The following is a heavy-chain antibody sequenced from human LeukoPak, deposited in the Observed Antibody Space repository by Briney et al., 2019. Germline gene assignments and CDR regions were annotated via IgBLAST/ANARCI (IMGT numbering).Heavy chain of an antibody. CDR3: ARAVVGAAAVIDP. D-gene: IGHD6-13*01. V-gene: IGHV4-39*07. J-gene: IGHJ5*02. Sequence: SETLSLTCTVSGGSISSRSYYWGWIRQPPGKGLEWIGSIYYSGSTYYNPSLKSRVTISVDTSKNQFSLQLNSVTPEDTAVYYCARAVVGAAAVIDPWGQGTLVTVSS. CDR1: GGSISSRSYY. CDR2: IYYSGST.